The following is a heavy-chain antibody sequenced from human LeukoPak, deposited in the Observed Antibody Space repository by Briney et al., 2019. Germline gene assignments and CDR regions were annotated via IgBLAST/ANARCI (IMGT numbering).Heavy chain of an antibody. V-gene: IGHV4-34*01. J-gene: IGHJ4*02. CDR2: INHSGST. CDR1: GRSFSGYY. CDR3: ARGRKRYCSSTSCSRYYYFDY. D-gene: IGHD2-2*01. Sequence: SETLSLTCVVYGRSFSGYYWSWIRQPPGKGLEWIGEINHSGSTNYNPSLKSRVTISVDTSKNQFSLKLSSVTAADTAVYYCARGRKRYCSSTSCSRYYYFDYWGQGTLVTVSS.